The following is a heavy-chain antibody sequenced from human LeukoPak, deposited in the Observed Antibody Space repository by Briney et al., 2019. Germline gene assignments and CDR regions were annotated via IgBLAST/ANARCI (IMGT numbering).Heavy chain of an antibody. J-gene: IGHJ4*02. V-gene: IGHV3-21*01. CDR3: ARLEGPPYYFDY. Sequence: PGGSLRLSCAASGFTFSSYSMNWFRQAPGKGLEWVSSISSSSSYIYYADSVKGRFTISRDNAKNSLYLQMNSLRAEDTAVYYCARLEGPPYYFDYWGQGTLVTVSS. CDR2: ISSSSSYI. CDR1: GFTFSSYS.